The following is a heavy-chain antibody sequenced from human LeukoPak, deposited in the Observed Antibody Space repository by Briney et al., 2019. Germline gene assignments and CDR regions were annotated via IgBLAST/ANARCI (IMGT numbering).Heavy chain of an antibody. Sequence: PGGSLRLSCAASGFTFSSYSMTWVRQAPGKGLEWVSSISSSSSYIYYADSVKGRFTISRDNAKNSLYLQMNSLRAEDTAVYYCASHLIAVAFDYWGQGTLVTVSS. J-gene: IGHJ4*02. D-gene: IGHD6-19*01. V-gene: IGHV3-21*01. CDR3: ASHLIAVAFDY. CDR1: GFTFSSYS. CDR2: ISSSSSYI.